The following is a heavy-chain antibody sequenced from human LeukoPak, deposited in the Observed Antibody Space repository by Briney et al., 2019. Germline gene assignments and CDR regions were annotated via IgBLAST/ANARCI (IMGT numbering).Heavy chain of an antibody. V-gene: IGHV1-8*01. J-gene: IGHJ4*02. CDR2: MNPNSGNT. CDR1: GYTFSAYD. D-gene: IGHD3-22*01. Sequence: GASVKVSCKASGYTFSAYDINRVRQATGHGLEWMGWMNPNSGNTGFAQKFQGRVTMTRDTSINTAYMELSNLRSEDTAVYYCARVSQTPAYYYTSGYYYHGYWGQGTRVTVSS. CDR3: ARVSQTPAYYYTSGYYYHGY.